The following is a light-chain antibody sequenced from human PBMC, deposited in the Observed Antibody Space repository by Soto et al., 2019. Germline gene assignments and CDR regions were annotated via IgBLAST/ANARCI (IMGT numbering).Light chain of an antibody. CDR2: DAF. Sequence: DIQMTQSPSYLSASVGDRVASTCRTSQVIRNHLGWYQQRPGKAPKRLIYDAFNLQGGVPSRFSGSGSGTEFTLTISSLQPEDFATYYCLQYNTYPRTFGGGTKVDIK. J-gene: IGKJ4*01. CDR1: QVIRNH. V-gene: IGKV1-17*01. CDR3: LQYNTYPRT.